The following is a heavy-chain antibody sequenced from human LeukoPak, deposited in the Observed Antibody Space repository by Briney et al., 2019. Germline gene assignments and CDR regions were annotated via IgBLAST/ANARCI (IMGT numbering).Heavy chain of an antibody. CDR2: ISYDGGNK. D-gene: IGHD3-10*01. CDR1: EFTFSSYA. Sequence: PGRSLRLSCAASEFTFSSYAMHWVRQAPGKGLEWVAVISYDGGNKYYADSVKGRFTISRDNSKNTLYLQMNSLRPEDMAVYYCARDHRPVTMVRGVMDYWGQGTLVTVSS. V-gene: IGHV3-30*04. CDR3: ARDHRPVTMVRGVMDY. J-gene: IGHJ4*02.